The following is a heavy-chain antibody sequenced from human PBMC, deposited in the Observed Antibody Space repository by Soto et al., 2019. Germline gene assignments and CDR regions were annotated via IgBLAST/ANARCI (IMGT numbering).Heavy chain of an antibody. J-gene: IGHJ6*02. Sequence: QVQLVESGGGVVQPGRSLRLSCAASGFTFSSYAMHWVRQAPGKGLEWVAVISYDGNNKYYADSVKGRFTISRDNSKNTLYLQMNSLRAEDTAVYYCARDLGQESSRAYYYYYYGMDVWGQGTTVTVSS. V-gene: IGHV3-30-3*01. CDR2: ISYDGNNK. CDR1: GFTFSSYA. CDR3: ARDLGQESSRAYYYYYYGMDV.